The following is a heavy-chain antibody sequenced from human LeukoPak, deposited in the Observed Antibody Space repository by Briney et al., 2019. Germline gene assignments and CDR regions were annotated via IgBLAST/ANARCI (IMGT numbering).Heavy chain of an antibody. D-gene: IGHD3-3*01. CDR2: MSSGSRYI. V-gene: IGHV3-21*01. J-gene: IGHJ4*02. CDR3: ARDRPTGASRLFVVQ. Sequence: PGRSLRLSCAASGFTFSSYSMTWVRQAPGQGLEWVSSMSSGSRYIYYADSVRGRFTISRDNAKNSLYLLMNSLRAEDTAVYYCARDRPTGASRLFVVQWGQGTLVTVSS. CDR1: GFTFSSYS.